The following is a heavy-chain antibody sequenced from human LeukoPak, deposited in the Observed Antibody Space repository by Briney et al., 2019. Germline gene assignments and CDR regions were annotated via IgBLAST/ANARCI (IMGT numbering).Heavy chain of an antibody. CDR1: GGSFSGYY. J-gene: IGHJ4*02. CDR3: ARALYDYVWGSYRYTHFDY. Sequence: SETLSLTRAVYGGSFSGYYWSWIRQPPGKGLEWIGEINHSGSTNYNPSLKSRVTISVDTSKNQFSLKLSSVTAADTAVYYCARALYDYVWGSYRYTHFDYWGQGTLVTVSS. D-gene: IGHD3-16*02. CDR2: INHSGST. V-gene: IGHV4-34*01.